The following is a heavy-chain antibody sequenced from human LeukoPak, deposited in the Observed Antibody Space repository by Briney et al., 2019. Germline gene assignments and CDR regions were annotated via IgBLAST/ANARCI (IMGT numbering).Heavy chain of an antibody. J-gene: IGHJ4*02. V-gene: IGHV1-2*02. CDR3: ARVGGSSWSPRKFFDY. CDR2: INPNSGGT. D-gene: IGHD6-13*01. CDR1: GYTFTGYY. Sequence: ASVTVSCKASGYTFTGYYMHWVRQAPGQGLEWMGWINPNSGGTNYAQKFQGRVTMTRDTSISTAYMELSRLRSDDTAVYYCARVGGSSWSPRKFFDYWGQGTLVTVSS.